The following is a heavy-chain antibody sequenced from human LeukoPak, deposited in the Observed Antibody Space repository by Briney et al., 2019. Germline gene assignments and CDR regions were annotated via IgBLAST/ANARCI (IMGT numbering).Heavy chain of an antibody. D-gene: IGHD3-10*01. Sequence: SGGSLRLSCAASGFTFDDYAMHWVRQAPGKGLEWVSGISWNSGSIGYADSVKGRFTISRDNAKNSLYLQMNSLRAEDTALYYCAKDMVRGVIIGYFDYWGQGTLVTVSS. V-gene: IGHV3-9*01. CDR2: ISWNSGSI. J-gene: IGHJ4*02. CDR1: GFTFDDYA. CDR3: AKDMVRGVIIGYFDY.